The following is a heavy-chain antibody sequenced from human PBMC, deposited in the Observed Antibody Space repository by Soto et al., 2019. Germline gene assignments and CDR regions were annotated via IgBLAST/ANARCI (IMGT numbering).Heavy chain of an antibody. J-gene: IGHJ2*01. V-gene: IGHV3-49*04. CDR2: IRSKAYGGTT. D-gene: IGHD3-9*01. CDR3: TRDILTGYYWYFDL. Sequence: GGSLRLSCTASGFTFGDYAMSWVRQAPGKRLEWVGFIRSKAYGGTTEYAASVKGRFTISRDDSKSIAYLQMNSLKTEDTAVYYCTRDILTGYYWYFDLWGRGTLVTVSS. CDR1: GFTFGDYA.